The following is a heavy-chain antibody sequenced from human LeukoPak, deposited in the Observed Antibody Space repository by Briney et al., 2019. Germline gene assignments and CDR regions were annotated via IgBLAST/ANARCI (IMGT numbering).Heavy chain of an antibody. CDR2: INHSGST. V-gene: IGHV4-34*01. Sequence: SETLSLTCAVYGGSFNTYFWSWIRQPPGKGLEWIGEINHSGSTNYNPSLKSRVTISVDTSKNQFSLKLSSVTAADTAVYYCARGYSYGFNYWGQGTLVTVSS. CDR1: GGSFNTYF. CDR3: ARGYSYGFNY. D-gene: IGHD5-18*01. J-gene: IGHJ4*02.